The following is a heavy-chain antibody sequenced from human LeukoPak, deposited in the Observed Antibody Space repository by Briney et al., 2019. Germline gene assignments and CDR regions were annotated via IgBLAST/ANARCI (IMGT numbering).Heavy chain of an antibody. D-gene: IGHD3-3*01. V-gene: IGHV4-4*07. CDR2: IYTSGST. CDR1: GGSISSYY. Sequence: SETLSLTCTVSGGSISSYYWSWIRQPAGKGLEWIGRIYTSGSTNYNPSLKSRVTMSVDTSKNQFSLKLSSVTAADTAVYYCARQLRFLEWFPNDAFDIWGQGTMVTVSS. CDR3: ARQLRFLEWFPNDAFDI. J-gene: IGHJ3*02.